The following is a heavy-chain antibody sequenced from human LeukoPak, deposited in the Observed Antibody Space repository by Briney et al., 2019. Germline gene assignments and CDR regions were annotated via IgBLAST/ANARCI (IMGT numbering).Heavy chain of an antibody. Sequence: PGGSLRLSCAASGFTFSSYAMHWVRQAPGKGLEWEAVISYDGSNKYYADSVKGRFTISRDNSKNTLYLQMNSLRAEDTAVYYCARDGAPGIAVAEEYFQHWGQGTLVTVSS. J-gene: IGHJ1*01. V-gene: IGHV3-30-3*01. CDR3: ARDGAPGIAVAEEYFQH. CDR2: ISYDGSNK. CDR1: GFTFSSYA. D-gene: IGHD6-19*01.